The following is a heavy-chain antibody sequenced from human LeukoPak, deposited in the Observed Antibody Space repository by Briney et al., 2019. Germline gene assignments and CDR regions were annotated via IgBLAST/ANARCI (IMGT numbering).Heavy chain of an antibody. J-gene: IGHJ4*02. V-gene: IGHV3-23*01. Sequence: PGGSLRLSCAASGFTFSSYAMSWVRQAPGKGLEWVSAISCSGGSTYYADSVKGRFTISRDNSKNTLYLQMNSLRAEDTAVYYCAKPRITIFGVVNADYFDYWGQGTLVTVSS. CDR2: ISCSGGST. CDR3: AKPRITIFGVVNADYFDY. CDR1: GFTFSSYA. D-gene: IGHD3-3*01.